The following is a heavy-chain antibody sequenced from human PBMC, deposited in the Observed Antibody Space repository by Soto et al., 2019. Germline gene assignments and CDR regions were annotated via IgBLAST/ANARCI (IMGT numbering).Heavy chain of an antibody. Sequence: EVQLVESGGGLVQPGGSLRLSCVASGFTVGNNYMSWVRQAPGKGLEWGSLIYSVGTTHYADSVRGRFTISRDSSKNTLYLEMKSLRREDTAIYYCMNRPRAWGQGTLVTVSS. D-gene: IGHD6-6*01. CDR1: GFTVGNNY. V-gene: IGHV3-66*01. J-gene: IGHJ5*02. CDR2: IYSVGTT. CDR3: MNRPRA.